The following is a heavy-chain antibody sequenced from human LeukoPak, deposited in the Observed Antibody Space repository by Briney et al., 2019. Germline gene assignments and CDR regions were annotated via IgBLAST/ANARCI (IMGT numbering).Heavy chain of an antibody. Sequence: GGSVKGSCKASGYTFTGFYIHWVGQCPRQGLGWMGWINPNSGGTNYAQKFQGRVNMTRDTSISTAYMELSRLRSDDTAVYYCARVIKRGNWFDPWGQGTLVTVSS. CDR2: INPNSGGT. J-gene: IGHJ5*02. V-gene: IGHV1-2*02. D-gene: IGHD3-10*01. CDR3: ARVIKRGNWFDP. CDR1: GYTFTGFY.